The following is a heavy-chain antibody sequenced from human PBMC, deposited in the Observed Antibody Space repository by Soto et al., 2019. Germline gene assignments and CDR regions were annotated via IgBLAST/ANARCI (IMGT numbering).Heavy chain of an antibody. V-gene: IGHV3-33*01. J-gene: IGHJ4*02. Sequence: GGSLRLSCAASGFTFSSYGMHWVRQAPGKGLEWVAVIWYDGSNKHYADPVKGRFTISRDNSKNTLSLQMSSLRAEDTAIYYCARDIDWYSNSSGFDNWGQGTL. CDR3: ARDIDWYSNSSGFDN. CDR1: GFTFSSYG. CDR2: IWYDGSNK. D-gene: IGHD1-26*01.